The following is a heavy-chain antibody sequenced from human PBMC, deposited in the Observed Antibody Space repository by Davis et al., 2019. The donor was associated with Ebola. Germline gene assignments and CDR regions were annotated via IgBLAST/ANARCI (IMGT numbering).Heavy chain of an antibody. V-gene: IGHV5-51*01. CDR1: GDSFTSYW. CDR2: IYTGDSDT. D-gene: IGHD1-20*01. Sequence: KVSCKDSGDSFTSYWIGWVRQMPGKGLEWMGIIYTGDSDTRYSPSFRGRVTISADKSTRTAYLQWGSLKASDTAMYYCASLRRTITGMDDGFDIWGQGTMVTVSS. CDR3: ASLRRTITGMDDGFDI. J-gene: IGHJ3*02.